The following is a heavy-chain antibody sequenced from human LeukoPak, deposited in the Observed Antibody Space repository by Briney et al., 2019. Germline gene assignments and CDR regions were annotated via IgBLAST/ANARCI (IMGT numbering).Heavy chain of an antibody. V-gene: IGHV4-59*01. CDR3: ARSGRYCSSTSCYVGRSVGWFDP. CDR2: IYYSGST. J-gene: IGHJ5*02. D-gene: IGHD2-2*01. CDR1: GGSISSYY. Sequence: SETLSLTCTVSGGSISSYYWSWIRQPPGKGLEWIGYIYYSGSTNYNPSLKSRVTISVDTSKNQFSLKLSSVTAADTAVYYCARSGRYCSSTSCYVGRSVGWFDPWGQGTLGTVSS.